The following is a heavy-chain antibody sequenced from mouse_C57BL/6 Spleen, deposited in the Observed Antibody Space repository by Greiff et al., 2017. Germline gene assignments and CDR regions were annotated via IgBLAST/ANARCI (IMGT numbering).Heavy chain of an antibody. Sequence: EVNVVESGGGLVKPGGSLKLSCAASGFTFSSYTMSWVRQTPEKRLEWVATISGGGGNTYYPDSVKGRFTISRDNAKNTLYLQMSSLRSEDTALYYCARRGTTVVSWYFDVWGTGTTVTVSS. V-gene: IGHV5-9*01. D-gene: IGHD1-1*01. J-gene: IGHJ1*03. CDR3: ARRGTTVVSWYFDV. CDR2: ISGGGGNT. CDR1: GFTFSSYT.